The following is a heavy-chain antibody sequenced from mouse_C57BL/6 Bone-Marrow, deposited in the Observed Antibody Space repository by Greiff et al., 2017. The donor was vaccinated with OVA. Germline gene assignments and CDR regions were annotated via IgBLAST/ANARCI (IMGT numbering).Heavy chain of an antibody. CDR1: GYTFTSYG. CDR3: ARHRFPLLRYFDV. V-gene: IGHV1-81*01. CDR2: IYPRSGNT. D-gene: IGHD1-2*01. J-gene: IGHJ1*03. Sequence: VQLQQSGAELARPGASVKLSCKASGYTFTSYGISWVKQRTGQGLEWIGEIYPRSGNTYYNEKFKGKATLTADKSSSTAYMELRSLTSEHSAVYFCARHRFPLLRYFDVWGTGTTVTVSS.